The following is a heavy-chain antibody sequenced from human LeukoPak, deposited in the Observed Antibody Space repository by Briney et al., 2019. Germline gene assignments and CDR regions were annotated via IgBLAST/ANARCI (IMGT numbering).Heavy chain of an antibody. CDR2: ISDGGQST. J-gene: IGHJ4*02. V-gene: IGHV3-23*01. CDR1: GFSFSNYV. Sequence: GGSLRLSCAASGFSFSNYVMHWVRQAPGKGLEWVSGISDGGQSTYYADSVKGRFTISRDNFKNMLYLQINGLRVEDTAIYYCVKTTRPLGAFDYWGQGALVTVSS. CDR3: VKTTRPLGAFDY. D-gene: IGHD7-27*01.